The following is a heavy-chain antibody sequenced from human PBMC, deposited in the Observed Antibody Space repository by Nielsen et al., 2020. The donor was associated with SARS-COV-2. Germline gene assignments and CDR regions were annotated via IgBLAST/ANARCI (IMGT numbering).Heavy chain of an antibody. CDR1: GGSISSYY. CDR2: IYYSGST. D-gene: IGHD5-12*01. V-gene: IGHV4-59*13. J-gene: IGHJ4*02. CDR3: ARGGWSLDS. Sequence: SETLSLTCTVSGGSISSYYWSWIRQPPGKGLEWIGYIYYSGSTNYNPSLKSRVILSVDTSKNQFSLRLTSVTAADTAVYYCARGGWSLDSWGQGTLVTVSS.